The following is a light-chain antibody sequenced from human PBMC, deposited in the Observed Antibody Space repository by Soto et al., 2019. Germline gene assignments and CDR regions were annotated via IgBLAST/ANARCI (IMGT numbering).Light chain of an antibody. Sequence: EIVVTQXPGILSVSPGDRATLSCRASQSVGRNLAWYQQKPGQAPTLLIYAASTRATGLPARFSGSGSGTDFTLTISSLQSEDFAVYYCQEYSKWPLFTFGPGTRVDIK. CDR1: QSVGRN. J-gene: IGKJ3*01. CDR3: QEYSKWPLFT. V-gene: IGKV3-15*01. CDR2: AAS.